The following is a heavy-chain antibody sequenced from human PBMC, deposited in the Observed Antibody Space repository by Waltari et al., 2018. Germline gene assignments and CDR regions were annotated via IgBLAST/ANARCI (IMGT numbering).Heavy chain of an antibody. CDR2: IYHSGST. D-gene: IGHD3-10*02. V-gene: IGHV4-38-2*01. CDR3: ARHVANHRARYFDY. Sequence: QVQLQESGPGLVKPSETLSLTCAVSGYSISSGYYWGWIRQPPGKGLEWIGSIYHSGSTYYNPSLKSRVTISADKSISTAYLQWSSLKASDTAMYYCARHVANHRARYFDYWGQGTLVTVSS. CDR1: GYSISSGYY. J-gene: IGHJ4*02.